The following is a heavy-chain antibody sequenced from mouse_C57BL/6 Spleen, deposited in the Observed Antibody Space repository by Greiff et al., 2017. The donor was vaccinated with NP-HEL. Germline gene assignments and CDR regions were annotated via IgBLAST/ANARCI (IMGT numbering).Heavy chain of an antibody. J-gene: IGHJ4*01. CDR3: ARKGPGYAMDD. D-gene: IGHD3-3*01. CDR1: GFTFSDYG. Sequence: DVKLVESGGGLVKPGGSLKLSCAASGFTFSDYGMHWVRQAPEKGLEWVAYISSGSSTIYYADTVKGRFTISRDNAKNTLFLQLTSLRSEDRAMYYCARKGPGYAMDDWGQGTSVTVSS. CDR2: ISSGSSTI. V-gene: IGHV5-17*01.